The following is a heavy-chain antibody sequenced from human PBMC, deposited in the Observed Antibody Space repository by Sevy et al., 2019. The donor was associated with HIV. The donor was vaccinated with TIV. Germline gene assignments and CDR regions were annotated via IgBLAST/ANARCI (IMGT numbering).Heavy chain of an antibody. V-gene: IGHV4-59*08. J-gene: IGHJ4*02. CDR1: SGSITSLY. D-gene: IGHD1-26*01. Sequence: SETLSLTCTVSSGSITSLYWNWIRQPPGKGLEWIANIYYNGHINYNPSLKSRVTLSLDTSKNQFSLRLSSVTAADTAMYYCAGENAWGRGYSWGQGTLVPSPQ. CDR3: AGENAWGRGYS. CDR2: IYYNGHI.